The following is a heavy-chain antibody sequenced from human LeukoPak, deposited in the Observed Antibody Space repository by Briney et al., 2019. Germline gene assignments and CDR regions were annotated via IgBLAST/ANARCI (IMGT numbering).Heavy chain of an antibody. D-gene: IGHD4-17*01. CDR1: GFTFSSYS. CDR3: AKDATVTTLY. J-gene: IGHJ4*02. CDR2: ISSSSSYI. V-gene: IGHV3-21*04. Sequence: GGSLRLSCAASGFTFSSYSMNWVRQAPGKGLEWVSSISSSSSYIYYADSVKGRFTISRDNSKNTLYLQMNSLRAEDTAVYYCAKDATVTTLYWGQGTLVTVSS.